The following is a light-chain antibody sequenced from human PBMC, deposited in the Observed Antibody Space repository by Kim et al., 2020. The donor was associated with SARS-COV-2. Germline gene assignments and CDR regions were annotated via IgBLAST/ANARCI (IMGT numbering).Light chain of an antibody. CDR3: QSADSSDTFWL. J-gene: IGLJ3*02. CDR2: EDT. Sequence: SYELTQPPSVSVSPGQTARITCSGDALPKQYAYWFQQKPGQAPVVLIYEDTERPSGIPERFSGSTSGTTVTLTISAVQAEDEADYYCQSADSSDTFWLFGGGTKLTVL. V-gene: IGLV3-25*03. CDR1: ALPKQY.